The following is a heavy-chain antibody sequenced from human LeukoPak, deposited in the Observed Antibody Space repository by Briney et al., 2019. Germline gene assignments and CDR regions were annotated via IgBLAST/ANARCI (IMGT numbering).Heavy chain of an antibody. CDR3: ARLLGVPAAVFDP. J-gene: IGHJ5*02. CDR2: IYYSGST. CDR1: GGSISSYY. Sequence: SETLSLTCTVSGGSISSYYWSWIRQPPGKGLEWIGYIYYSGSTNYNPSLKSRVTISVDTSKNQFSLKLSSVTAADTAVYYCARLLGVPAAVFDPWGQGTLVTVSS. V-gene: IGHV4-59*01. D-gene: IGHD2-2*01.